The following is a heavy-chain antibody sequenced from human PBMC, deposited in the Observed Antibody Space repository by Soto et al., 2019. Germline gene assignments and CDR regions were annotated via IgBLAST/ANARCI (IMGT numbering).Heavy chain of an antibody. J-gene: IGHJ4*02. D-gene: IGHD2-15*01. Sequence: EVQLVESGGGLVQPGGSLRLSCAASGFTFTDYSMNWVRQAPGKGLEWISYISGSSGTIHYADSVKGRFTISRDNAKNSLYLQMNSLRDEDTAVYYCARPLGSSGGSCYYWGQGTLVTVSS. V-gene: IGHV3-48*02. CDR3: ARPLGSSGGSCYY. CDR1: GFTFTDYS. CDR2: ISGSSGTI.